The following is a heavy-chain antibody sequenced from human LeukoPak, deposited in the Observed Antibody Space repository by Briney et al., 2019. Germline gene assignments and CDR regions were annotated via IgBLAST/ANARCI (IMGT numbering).Heavy chain of an antibody. J-gene: IGHJ4*02. CDR3: ARGYYGSGSYAGY. Sequence: PSETLSLTCAVYGGSFSGYYWSWIRQPPGKGLEWIGEINHSGSTNYNPSLKSRVTISVDTSKNQFSLKLSSVTAADTAVYYCARGYYGSGSYAGYWGQGTLVTVSS. CDR1: GGSFSGYY. CDR2: INHSGST. V-gene: IGHV4-34*01. D-gene: IGHD3-10*01.